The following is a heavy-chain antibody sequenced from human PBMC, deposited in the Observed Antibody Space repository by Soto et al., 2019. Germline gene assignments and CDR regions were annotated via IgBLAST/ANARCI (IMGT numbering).Heavy chain of an antibody. CDR1: GFTFSSYG. CDR3: AKDGVLLWFGESDFYYMDV. V-gene: IGHV3-30*18. Sequence: QVQLVESGGGVVQPGRSLRLSCAASGFTFSSYGMHWVRQAPGKGLEWVAVISYDGSNKYYADSVKGRFTISRDNSKNTLYLQMNSLRAEDTAVYYCAKDGVLLWFGESDFYYMDVWGKGTTVTVSS. J-gene: IGHJ6*03. CDR2: ISYDGSNK. D-gene: IGHD3-10*01.